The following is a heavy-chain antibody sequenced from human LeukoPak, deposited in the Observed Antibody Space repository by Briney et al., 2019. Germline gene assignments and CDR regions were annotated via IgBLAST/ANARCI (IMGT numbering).Heavy chain of an antibody. CDR3: ARGPEPYATPIQGYGDHYYFDY. J-gene: IGHJ4*02. V-gene: IGHV4-61*02. D-gene: IGHD4-17*01. CDR1: GDPISSGDYY. CDR2: ISSSGST. Sequence: PSQTLSLTCTVSGDPISSGDYYWSWIRQPAGKGLEWIGRISSSGSTNYNPSLKSRVTISVDTSKNQFSLKLSSVTAADTAVYYCARGPEPYATPIQGYGDHYYFDYWGQGTLVTVSS.